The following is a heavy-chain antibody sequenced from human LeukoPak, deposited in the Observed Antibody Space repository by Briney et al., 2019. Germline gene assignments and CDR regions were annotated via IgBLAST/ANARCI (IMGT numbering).Heavy chain of an antibody. J-gene: IGHJ4*02. D-gene: IGHD1-26*01. CDR1: GGSISSYY. V-gene: IGHV4-4*07. CDR3: ARSSGSSPFDY. Sequence: TSETLSLTCTVSGGSISSYYWSWIRQPAVKELEWIGRIYTSGSTNYNPSLKSRVTMSVDTSKNQFSLKLSSVTAADTAVYYCARSSGSSPFDYWGQGTLVTVSS. CDR2: IYTSGST.